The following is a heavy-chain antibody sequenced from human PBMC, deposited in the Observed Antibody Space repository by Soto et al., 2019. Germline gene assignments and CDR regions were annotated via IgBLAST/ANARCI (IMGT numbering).Heavy chain of an antibody. V-gene: IGHV4-39*01. CDR2: LFYGGTT. D-gene: IGHD3-10*01. Sequence: SETLSLTCTVSGGSISGYYWTWIRQPPGKGLEWVGSLFYGGTTDSNPSLKRRPTMPFATSKHHFPLQLRSVTAAATVVYYCARHRGPAPVYWGQGTLVTVSS. CDR1: GGSISGYY. J-gene: IGHJ4*02. CDR3: ARHRGPAPVY.